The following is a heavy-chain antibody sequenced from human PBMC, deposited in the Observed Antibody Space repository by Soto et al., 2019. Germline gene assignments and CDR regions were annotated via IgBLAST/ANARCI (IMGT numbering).Heavy chain of an antibody. J-gene: IGHJ4*02. CDR1: GFTVSNNY. D-gene: IGHD3-10*01. CDR2: IYSGGYT. V-gene: IGHV3-53*01. CDR3: ATQPGGGGY. Sequence: EVQLVESGGGLIQPGGSLRLSCAVSGFTVSNNYMSWVRQAPGKGLEGVSVIYSGGYTAYGDSVKGRFTISRDNSKNKLFLKLTSLRARETALYSWATQPGGGGYWGQGTLVTVSS.